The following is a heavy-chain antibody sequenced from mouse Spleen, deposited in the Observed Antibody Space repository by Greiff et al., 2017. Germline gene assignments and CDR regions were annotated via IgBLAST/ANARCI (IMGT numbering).Heavy chain of an antibody. D-gene: IGHD2-3*01. CDR1: GYTFTSYW. CDR3: ARRGYYYFDY. V-gene: IGHV1S81*02. J-gene: IGHJ2*01. CDR2: INPSNGRT. Sequence: VQLQQPGAELVKPGASVKLSCKASGYTFTSYWMHWVKQRPGQGLEWIGEINPSNGRTNYNEKFKSKATLTVDKSSSTAYMQLSSLTSEDSAVYYCARRGYYYFDYWGQGTTLTVSS.